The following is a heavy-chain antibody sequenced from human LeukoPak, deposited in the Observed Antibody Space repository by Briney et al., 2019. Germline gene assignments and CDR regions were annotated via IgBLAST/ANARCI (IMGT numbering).Heavy chain of an antibody. Sequence: SETLSLTCTVSGGSISSSSYYWGWIRQPPGKGLEWIGSIYYSGSTYYNPSLKSRVTISVDTSKNQFSLKLSSVTAADTAVYYCARDHLIAAATPNYYYYYMDVWGKGTTVTVSS. D-gene: IGHD6-13*01. CDR2: IYYSGST. V-gene: IGHV4-39*07. CDR3: ARDHLIAAATPNYYYYYMDV. CDR1: GGSISSSSYY. J-gene: IGHJ6*03.